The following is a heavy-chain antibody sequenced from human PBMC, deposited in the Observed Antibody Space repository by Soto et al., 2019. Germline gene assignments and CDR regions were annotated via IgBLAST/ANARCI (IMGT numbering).Heavy chain of an antibody. CDR2: ILYDGSNK. V-gene: IGHV3-30-3*01. D-gene: IGHD5-18*01. J-gene: IGHJ4*02. CDR1: GFTFSSYA. Sequence: GGSLRLSCAASGFTFSSYAMHWVRQAPGKGLEWVAVILYDGSNKYYADSVKGRFTISRDYSKNTLYLQMNSLRAEDTVVYYCARDSTNSYGYGSCPDYWGQGTLVTVSS. CDR3: ARDSTNSYGYGSCPDY.